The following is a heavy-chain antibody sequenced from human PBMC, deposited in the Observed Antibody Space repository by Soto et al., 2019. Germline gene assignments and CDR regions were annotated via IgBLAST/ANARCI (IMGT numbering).Heavy chain of an antibody. J-gene: IGHJ6*02. CDR3: ARRASYGGEYYYGMDV. V-gene: IGHV1-69*13. Sequence: ASVKVSCKASGGTFSSYAISWVRQAPGQGLEWMGGIIPIFGTANYAQKFQGRVTITADESTSTAYMELSSLRSEDTAVYYCARRASYGGEYYYGMDVSGQGTTVTVSS. D-gene: IGHD4-17*01. CDR2: IIPIFGTA. CDR1: GGTFSSYA.